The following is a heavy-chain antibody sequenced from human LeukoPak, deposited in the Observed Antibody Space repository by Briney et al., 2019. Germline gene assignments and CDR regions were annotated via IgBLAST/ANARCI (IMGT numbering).Heavy chain of an antibody. CDR1: GFTFSSYA. V-gene: IGHV3-23*01. J-gene: IGHJ4*02. CDR2: ISGSGGST. D-gene: IGHD4-23*01. Sequence: QTGGSLRLSCAASGFTFSSYAMSWVRQAPGKGLEWVSAISGSGGSTYYADSVKGRFTISRDNAKNSLYLQMNSLRAEDTAVYYCARDPFTVVTPGDDYWGQGTLVTVSS. CDR3: ARDPFTVVTPGDDY.